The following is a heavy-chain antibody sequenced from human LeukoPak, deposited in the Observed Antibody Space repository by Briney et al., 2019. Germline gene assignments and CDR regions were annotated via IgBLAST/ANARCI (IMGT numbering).Heavy chain of an antibody. Sequence: SETLSLTCAVYGGSFSGYYWSWIRQPPGKGLEWIGYIYYSGSTNYNPSLKSRVTISVDTSKNQFSLKLSSVTAADTAVYYCAGGYSSGWYDYWGQGTLVTVSS. J-gene: IGHJ4*02. V-gene: IGHV4-59*01. CDR3: AGGYSSGWYDY. D-gene: IGHD6-19*01. CDR1: GGSFSGYY. CDR2: IYYSGST.